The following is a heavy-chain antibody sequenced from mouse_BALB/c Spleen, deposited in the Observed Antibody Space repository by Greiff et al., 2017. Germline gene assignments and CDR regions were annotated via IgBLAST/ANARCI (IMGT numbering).Heavy chain of an antibody. D-gene: IGHD2-4*01. Sequence: LKQPGSELVRPGASVKLSCKASGYTFTSYWMHWVKQRPGQGLEWIGNIYPGSGSTNYDEKFKSKATLTVDTSSSTAYMQLSSLTSEDSAVYYCTRDDYDVAWFAYWGQGTLVTVSA. CDR3: TRDDYDVAWFAY. J-gene: IGHJ3*01. CDR1: GYTFTSYW. V-gene: IGHV1S22*01. CDR2: IYPGSGST.